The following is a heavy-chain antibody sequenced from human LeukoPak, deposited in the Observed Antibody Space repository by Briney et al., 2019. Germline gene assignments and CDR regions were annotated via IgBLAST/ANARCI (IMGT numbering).Heavy chain of an antibody. CDR1: GYSSTSYW. D-gene: IGHD5-18*01. J-gene: IGHJ6*04. V-gene: IGHV5-51*01. CDR3: ARTETAEHYYYYGMDV. Sequence: GESLKISCKGSGYSSTSYWIGWVRQMPGKGLEWMGIIYPGDSDTRYSPSFQGQVTISADKSISTAYLQWSSLKASDTAMYYCARTETAEHYYYYGMDVWGKGTTVTVSS. CDR2: IYPGDSDT.